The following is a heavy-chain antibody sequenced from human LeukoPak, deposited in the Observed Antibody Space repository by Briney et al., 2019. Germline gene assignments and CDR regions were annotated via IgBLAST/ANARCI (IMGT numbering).Heavy chain of an antibody. CDR3: ARERGDYGDSRANWYFDL. Sequence: PGGSLRLSCAASGFTFRSYSMNWVRQAPGKGLEWVSYISSSSSTIYYADSVKGRFTISRDNAKNSLYLQMNSLRAEDTAVYYCARERGDYGDSRANWYFDLWGRGTLVTVSS. V-gene: IGHV3-48*01. J-gene: IGHJ2*01. CDR2: ISSSSSTI. D-gene: IGHD4-17*01. CDR1: GFTFRSYS.